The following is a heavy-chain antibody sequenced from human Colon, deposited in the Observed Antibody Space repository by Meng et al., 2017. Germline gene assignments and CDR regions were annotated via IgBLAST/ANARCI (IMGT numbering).Heavy chain of an antibody. CDR3: ASIYRYGDYGDYFDY. J-gene: IGHJ4*02. V-gene: IGHV4-4*02. D-gene: IGHD4-17*01. CDR2: IYHSGAT. CDR1: GGSISSIHW. Sequence: HVPLHESGPGLVELSGTLSLPCAVPGGSISSIHWCSWVRQPPGKGLEWIGEIYHSGATNYSPSLKSRVTISVDKSKNQFSLKLSSMTAADTAVYYCASIYRYGDYGDYFDYWGQGTLVTVSS.